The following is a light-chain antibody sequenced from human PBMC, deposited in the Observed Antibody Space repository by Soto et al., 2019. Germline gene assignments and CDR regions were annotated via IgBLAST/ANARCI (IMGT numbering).Light chain of an antibody. J-gene: IGLJ3*02. Sequence: QSVLTQPPSASGTPGQRVTISCSGSSSNIGSNYVYWYQQLPGTAPKLLIYRNNQRPSGVPDRFSGSKSGTSASLAISGLRVGDEGCYYCAAWDDSLSGWVFGGGTKLTVL. CDR2: RNN. CDR3: AAWDDSLSGWV. V-gene: IGLV1-47*01. CDR1: SSNIGSNY.